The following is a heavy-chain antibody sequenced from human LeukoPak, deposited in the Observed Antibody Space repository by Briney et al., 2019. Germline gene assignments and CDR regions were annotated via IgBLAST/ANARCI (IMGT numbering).Heavy chain of an antibody. CDR1: GGSISSGGYY. Sequence: SETLSLTCTVSGGSISSGGYYWSWIRQPPGKGLEWIGEINHSGSTNYNPSLKSRVTISVDTSKNQFSLKLSSVTAADTAVYYCARLGVGALYYYYMDVWGKGTTVTVSS. D-gene: IGHD1-26*01. J-gene: IGHJ6*03. CDR3: ARLGVGALYYYYMDV. V-gene: IGHV4-39*07. CDR2: INHSGST.